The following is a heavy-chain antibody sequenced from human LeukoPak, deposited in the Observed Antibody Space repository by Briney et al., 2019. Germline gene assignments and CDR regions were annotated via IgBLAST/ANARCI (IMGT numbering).Heavy chain of an antibody. J-gene: IGHJ4*02. CDR3: ARARSRYSSGCYHGRNFDY. D-gene: IGHD6-19*01. CDR1: GGTISSHY. CDR2: IYYSGST. Sequence: SETLSHTCTVSGGTISSHYWSWIRQPPGKEPEWIGYIYYSGSTYYNPSLKRRVTIPVDTSKNQFSLKLSTVTAADTAGYYCARARSRYSSGCYHGRNFDYWGQGTLVTVCS. V-gene: IGHV4-59*11.